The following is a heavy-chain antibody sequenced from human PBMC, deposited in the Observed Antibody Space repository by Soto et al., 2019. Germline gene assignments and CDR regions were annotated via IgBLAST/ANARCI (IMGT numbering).Heavy chain of an antibody. D-gene: IGHD3-10*01. CDR1: GGSISSYY. CDR2: IYYSGST. CDR3: ARSEVDWYYGSGSLEG. Sequence: KSSETLSLTCTVSGGSISSYYWSWIRQPPGKGLEWIGYIYYSGSTNYNPSLKSRVTISVDTSKNQFSLKLSSVTAADTAVYYCARSEVDWYYGSGSLEGWGQGTLVTVSS. J-gene: IGHJ4*02. V-gene: IGHV4-59*01.